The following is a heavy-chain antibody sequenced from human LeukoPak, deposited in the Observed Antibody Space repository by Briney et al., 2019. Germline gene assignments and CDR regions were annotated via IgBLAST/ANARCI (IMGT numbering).Heavy chain of an antibody. CDR1: GGSISSYY. CDR3: ARHARYYDSSGYYSFDY. Sequence: SETLSLTCTVSGGSISSYYWSWIRQPPGKGLEWIGYIYYSGSTNYNPSLKSRITISVDTSNNQFSLKLNSVTAADTAVYYCARHARYYDSSGYYSFDYWGQGTLVTVSS. CDR2: IYYSGST. J-gene: IGHJ4*02. D-gene: IGHD3-22*01. V-gene: IGHV4-59*08.